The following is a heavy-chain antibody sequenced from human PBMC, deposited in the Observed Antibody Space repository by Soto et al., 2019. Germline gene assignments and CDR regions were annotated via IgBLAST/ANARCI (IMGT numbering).Heavy chain of an antibody. Sequence: PSETLSLTCTVSGGSISSGVYYWSWIRQHPGKGLEWIGYIYYSGSTYYNPSLKSRVTISVDTSKNQFSLKLSSVTAADTAVYYCARGLSRGSYNPIDYWGQGTLVTVSS. CDR2: IYYSGST. J-gene: IGHJ4*02. V-gene: IGHV4-31*03. CDR1: GGSISSGVYY. D-gene: IGHD3-10*01. CDR3: ARGLSRGSYNPIDY.